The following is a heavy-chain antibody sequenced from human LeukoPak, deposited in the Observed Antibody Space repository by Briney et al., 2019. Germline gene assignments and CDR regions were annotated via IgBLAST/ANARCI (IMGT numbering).Heavy chain of an antibody. Sequence: GGSLRLSCAASGFTFSSYGMSWVRQAPGKGLEWVSAISGSGGSTYYADSVKGRFTISRDNSKNTLYLQMGSLRAEDMAVYYCARVGQSYYYYMDVWGKGTTVTVSS. CDR3: ARVGQSYYYYMDV. CDR2: ISGSGGST. CDR1: GFTFSSYG. J-gene: IGHJ6*03. V-gene: IGHV3-23*01.